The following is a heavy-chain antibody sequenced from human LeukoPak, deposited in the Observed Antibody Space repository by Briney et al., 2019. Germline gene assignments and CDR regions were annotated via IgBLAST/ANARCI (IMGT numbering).Heavy chain of an antibody. CDR2: IWYDGSNK. V-gene: IGHV3-33*01. CDR1: GFTFSSYG. Sequence: GGYLRLSCAASGFTFSSYGMHWVRQAPGKGLEWVAVIWYDGSNKYYADSVKGRFTISRDNSKNTLYLQMNSLRAEDTAVYYCARATSPRGGYYYGMDVWGKGTTVTVSS. J-gene: IGHJ6*04. CDR3: ARATSPRGGYYYGMDV. D-gene: IGHD3-16*01.